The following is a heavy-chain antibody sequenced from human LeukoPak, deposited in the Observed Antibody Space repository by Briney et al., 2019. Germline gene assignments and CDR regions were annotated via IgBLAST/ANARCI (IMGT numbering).Heavy chain of an antibody. Sequence: ASVKVSCKASGYTFTDHYMHWVRQAPGQGLEWMGIINPSGGSTSYAQKCQGRVTMTRDMSTSTVYMELSSLRSEDTAVYCCARVSVRFRAFDIWGQGTMVTVSS. CDR3: ARVSVRFRAFDI. J-gene: IGHJ3*02. CDR2: INPSGGST. CDR1: GYTFTDHY. D-gene: IGHD3-16*01. V-gene: IGHV1-46*01.